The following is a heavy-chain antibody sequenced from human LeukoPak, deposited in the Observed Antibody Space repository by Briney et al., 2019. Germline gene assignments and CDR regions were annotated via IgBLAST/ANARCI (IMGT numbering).Heavy chain of an antibody. J-gene: IGHJ4*02. V-gene: IGHV3-7*01. CDR2: IKQDGSEK. D-gene: IGHD4-17*01. Sequence: GGSLRLSCAASGFTFSSYAMHWVRQAPGKGLEWVANIKQDGSEKYYVDSVKGRFTISRDNAKNSLYLQMNSLRAEDTAVYYCARALDYGDYGDFDYWGQGTLVTVSS. CDR1: GFTFSSYA. CDR3: ARALDYGDYGDFDY.